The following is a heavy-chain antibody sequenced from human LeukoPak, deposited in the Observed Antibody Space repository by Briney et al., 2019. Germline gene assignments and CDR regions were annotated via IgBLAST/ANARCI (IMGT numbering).Heavy chain of an antibody. CDR1: GYSFTSYW. V-gene: IGHV5-51*01. Sequence: GESLKISCKGSGYSFTSYWIGWVRQMPGKGLEWMGIIYPGDSDTRYSPSFQGQVTISADKSISTAYLQWSSLKASDTAMYYCARADGSSGWYGAEFDYWGQGTLVTVSS. CDR2: IYPGDSDT. J-gene: IGHJ4*02. D-gene: IGHD6-19*01. CDR3: ARADGSSGWYGAEFDY.